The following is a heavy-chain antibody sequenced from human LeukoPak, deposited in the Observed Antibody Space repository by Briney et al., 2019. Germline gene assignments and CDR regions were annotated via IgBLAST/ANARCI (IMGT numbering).Heavy chain of an antibody. J-gene: IGHJ3*01. CDR2: ITGSGGTT. CDR1: GCAFGNYG. CDR3: AKDPNGDYLGAFDF. V-gene: IGHV3-23*01. D-gene: IGHD4-17*01. Sequence: GGSLRLTCTGSGCAFGNYGMTWVRQPPGRGLEWVSAITGSGGTTRYTDSVTGRFTISRDNSGNTLFLQMNSLRAEDTAVYYCAKDPNGDYLGAFDFWGPGTLVTVSS.